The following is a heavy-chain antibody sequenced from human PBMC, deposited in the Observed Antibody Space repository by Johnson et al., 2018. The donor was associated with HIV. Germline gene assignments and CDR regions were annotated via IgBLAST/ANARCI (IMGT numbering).Heavy chain of an antibody. CDR3: TRDAKLRPLDGPDDAFDI. CDR2: IKSKTDGGTP. V-gene: IGHV3-15*01. CDR1: GFTFSNAW. J-gene: IGHJ3*02. D-gene: IGHD2-2*03. Sequence: MQLVESGGGLVQPGGSLRLSCAASGFTFSNAWMSWVRQAPGKGLEWVGRIKSKTDGGTPDYAAPVKGRFTIPRDDSKNTLYLQMNSLKTEDTAVYYCTRDAKLRPLDGPDDAFDIWGQGTMVTVSS.